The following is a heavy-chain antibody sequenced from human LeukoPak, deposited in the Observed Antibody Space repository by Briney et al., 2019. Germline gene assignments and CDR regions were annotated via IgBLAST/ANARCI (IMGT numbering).Heavy chain of an antibody. CDR1: GFTFKNYW. Sequence: PGGSLRLSCAVSGFTFKNYWMNWVRQAPGRGLEWVANINEDGSERSYVDSVKGRFTISRDNPKNSVYLQMNSLRAEDKAVYFCARISSDYGDYRGAFDLWGQGTKVTVSS. J-gene: IGHJ3*01. D-gene: IGHD4-17*01. CDR2: INEDGSER. V-gene: IGHV3-7*01. CDR3: ARISSDYGDYRGAFDL.